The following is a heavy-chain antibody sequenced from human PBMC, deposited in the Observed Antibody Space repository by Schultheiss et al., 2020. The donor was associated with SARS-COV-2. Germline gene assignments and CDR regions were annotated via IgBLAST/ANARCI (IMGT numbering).Heavy chain of an antibody. D-gene: IGHD3-3*01. CDR3: ARGRKGTYYDFWSGYYTDNWFDP. CDR2: INAGNGNT. J-gene: IGHJ5*02. V-gene: IGHV1-3*01. Sequence: ASVKVSCKASGYTFTSYAMHWVRQAPGQRLEWMGWINAGNGNTKYSQKFQGRVTITRDTSASTAYMELSSLRSEDTAVYYCARGRKGTYYDFWSGYYTDNWFDPWGQGTLVTVSS. CDR1: GYTFTSYA.